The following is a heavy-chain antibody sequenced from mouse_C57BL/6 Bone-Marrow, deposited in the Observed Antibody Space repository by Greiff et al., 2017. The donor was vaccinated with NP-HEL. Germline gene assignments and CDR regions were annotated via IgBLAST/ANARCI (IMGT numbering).Heavy chain of an antibody. CDR2: IYPGGGYT. V-gene: IGHV1-63*01. CDR3: ARTYYYGSSYPYYYAMDD. J-gene: IGHJ4*01. CDR1: GYTFTNYW. D-gene: IGHD1-1*01. Sequence: VQLQQSGAELVRPGTSVKMSCKASGYTFTNYWIGWAKQRPGHGLEWIGDIYPGGGYTNYNEKFKGKATLTADKSSSTAYMQFSSLTSEDSAIYYCARTYYYGSSYPYYYAMDDWGQGTAVTVSS.